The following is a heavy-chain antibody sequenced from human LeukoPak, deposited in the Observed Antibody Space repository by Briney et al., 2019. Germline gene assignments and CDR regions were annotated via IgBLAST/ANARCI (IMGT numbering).Heavy chain of an antibody. CDR3: ARDRWELNYYYYDMDV. CDR1: GFTFSSYW. Sequence: PGGSLRLSCAASGFTFSSYWMSWVRQAPGKGLEWVANIKQDGSEKYYVDSVKGRFTISRDNAKNSLYLQMNSLRAEDTAVYYCARDRWELNYYYYDMDVWGQGTTVTVSS. D-gene: IGHD1-26*01. V-gene: IGHV3-7*01. J-gene: IGHJ6*02. CDR2: IKQDGSEK.